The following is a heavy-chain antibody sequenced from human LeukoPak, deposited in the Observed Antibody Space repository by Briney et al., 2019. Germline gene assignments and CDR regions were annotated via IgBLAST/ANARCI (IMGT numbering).Heavy chain of an antibody. CDR2: ITNSGGNT. CDR3: AKGGQTDRFDY. CDR1: GFTINSYA. D-gene: IGHD5-12*01. V-gene: IGHV3-23*01. J-gene: IGHJ4*02. Sequence: GGSLRLSCAASGFTINSYAMSWVRQAPGKGLEWVSGITNSGGNTYYADSVKGRFTISRDNSKSTLYLQMNSLRAEDTAVFYCAKGGQTDRFDYWGQGALVTVSP.